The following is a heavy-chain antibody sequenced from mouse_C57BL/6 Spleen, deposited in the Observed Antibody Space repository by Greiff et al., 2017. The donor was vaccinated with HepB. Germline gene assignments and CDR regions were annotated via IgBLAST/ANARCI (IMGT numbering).Heavy chain of an antibody. CDR1: GFTFSSYA. D-gene: IGHD3-2*02. J-gene: IGHJ2*01. V-gene: IGHV5-4*01. CDR2: ISDGGSYT. Sequence: EVKLMESGGGLVKPGGSLKLSCAASGFTFSSYAMSWVRQTPEKRLEWVATISDGGSYTYYPDNVKGRFTISRDNAKNNLYMQMSHLKSEDTAMYYCARDKLRLDYWGQGTTLTVSS. CDR3: ARDKLRLDY.